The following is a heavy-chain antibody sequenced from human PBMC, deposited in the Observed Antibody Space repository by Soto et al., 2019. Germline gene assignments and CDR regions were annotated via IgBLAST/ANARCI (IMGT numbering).Heavy chain of an antibody. CDR3: ARDRGAYGMDV. CDR1: GYTFTSYG. CDR2: ISAYNGNT. V-gene: IGHV1-18*01. Sequence: QVQLVQSGAEVKKPGASVKVSCKASGYTFTSYGISWVRQAPGQGLEWMGWISAYNGNTNYAQKLKGRVTMNTDTSTSTAYMGLRSLRSDDTAVYYCARDRGAYGMDVWGQGTTVTVSS. J-gene: IGHJ6*02.